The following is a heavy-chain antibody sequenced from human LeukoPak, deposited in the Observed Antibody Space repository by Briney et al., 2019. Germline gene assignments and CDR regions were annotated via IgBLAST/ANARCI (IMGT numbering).Heavy chain of an antibody. CDR1: GFTFSSYA. CDR2: ISASGGST. D-gene: IGHD6-13*01. J-gene: IGHJ3*02. V-gene: IGHV3-23*01. Sequence: GGSMRLSCAASGFTFSSYAMSWVRQAPGKGLEWVSAISASGGSTYYADSVKGRFTISRDNSKNTLYLQMNSLRADDTAVYYCAKGSSSSWYDAFDIWGQGTGVTVFS. CDR3: AKGSSSSWYDAFDI.